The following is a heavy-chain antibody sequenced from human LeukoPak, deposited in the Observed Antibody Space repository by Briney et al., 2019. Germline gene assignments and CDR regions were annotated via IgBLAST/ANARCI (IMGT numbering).Heavy chain of an antibody. J-gene: IGHJ6*03. CDR2: IHHSGNT. Sequence: SETLSLTCGVSGGSVSNDNWWGWVRQTPDKGLEWIGEIHHSGNTNYNPSLKSRVTISVDKSNNQFSLELTSVTAADTAVYYCARPYSCYMDVWGTGTTVTVSS. CDR3: ARPYSCYMDV. V-gene: IGHV4-4*02. CDR1: GGSVSNDNW.